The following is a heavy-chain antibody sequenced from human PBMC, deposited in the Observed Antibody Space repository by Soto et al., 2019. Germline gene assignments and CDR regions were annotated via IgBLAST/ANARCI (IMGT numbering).Heavy chain of an antibody. V-gene: IGHV3-30*18. CDR1: GFTFSSYG. J-gene: IGHJ4*02. D-gene: IGHD1-26*01. CDR2: ISYDGSNK. Sequence: GGSLRLSCAASGFTFSSYGMHWVRQAPGKGLEWVAVISYDGSNKYYADSVKGRFTISRDNTKNTMYLQMNSLRAEHTAVYYCAKLAATQGFDYWGQGTLVTVSS. CDR3: AKLAATQGFDY.